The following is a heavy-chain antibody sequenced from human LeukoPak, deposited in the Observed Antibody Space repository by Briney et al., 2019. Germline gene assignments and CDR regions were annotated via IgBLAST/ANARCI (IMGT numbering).Heavy chain of an antibody. J-gene: IGHJ2*01. CDR1: GGSISSGSYY. V-gene: IGHV4-61*02. D-gene: IGHD3-9*01. Sequence: SQTLSLTCTVSGGSISSGSYYWSWLRQPAGTGLEWIGRIYSSGSSNYNPSLKSRVTISLDTSKNQSSLKLSSVTAAGTAVYYCARQYSDILTGYRGVVLYWYFDLWGRGTLVTVSS. CDR2: IYSSGSS. CDR3: ARQYSDILTGYRGVVLYWYFDL.